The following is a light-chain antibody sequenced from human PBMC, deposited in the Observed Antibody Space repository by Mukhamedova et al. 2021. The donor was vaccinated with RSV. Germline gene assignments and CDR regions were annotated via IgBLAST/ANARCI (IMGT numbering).Light chain of an antibody. V-gene: IGKV1-17*01. CDR3: QQHNSIPWT. J-gene: IGKJ1*01. Sequence: WYQRRVHGQAPKRLIYAASSLQSGVPSRFSGSGSGTEFTLTISSLQPEDFASYYCQQHNSIPWTFGQGTKVEIK. CDR2: AAS.